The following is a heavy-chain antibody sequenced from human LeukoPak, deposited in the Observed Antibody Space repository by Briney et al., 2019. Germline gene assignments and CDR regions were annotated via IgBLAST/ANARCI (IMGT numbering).Heavy chain of an antibody. Sequence: GESLKISCKGSGYSLSSNWIGWVRQMPGKGLEWMGIIYPGDSDTRYSPSFQGQVTISADKSISTAYLQWSSLKASDTAIYYCARHLVSSRYFDYWGQGTLVTVSS. J-gene: IGHJ4*02. CDR2: IYPGDSDT. V-gene: IGHV5-51*01. CDR3: ARHLVSSRYFDY. CDR1: GYSLSSNW. D-gene: IGHD6-13*01.